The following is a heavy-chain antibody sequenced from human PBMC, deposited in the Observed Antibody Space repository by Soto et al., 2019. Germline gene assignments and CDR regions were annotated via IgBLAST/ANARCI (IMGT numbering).Heavy chain of an antibody. D-gene: IGHD5-18*01. J-gene: IGHJ4*02. CDR1: GGSISSGGYY. Sequence: TSETLSLTCTVSGGSISSGGYYWTWIRQHPGKGLEWIGYIYYSGSTYYNPSLKSRVTISVDTSKNQFSLKLSSVTAADTAVYYCARDNGYSYGYNVDHWGQGTLVTVSS. CDR2: IYYSGST. CDR3: ARDNGYSYGYNVDH. V-gene: IGHV4-31*03.